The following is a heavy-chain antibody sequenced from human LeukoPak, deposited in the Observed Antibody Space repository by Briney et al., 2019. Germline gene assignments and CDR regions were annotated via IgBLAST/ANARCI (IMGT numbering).Heavy chain of an antibody. CDR2: FDPEDGET. J-gene: IGHJ4*02. CDR3: ATGDFDILTGYYYYYDY. Sequence: AAVNVSRKVSGYTLTKLSMHWVRLPPGKGQERMGGFDPEDGETIYAQKFQGRVTSIEDTPTDTAYMELSSLRSEDTAVYYCATGDFDILTGYYYYYDYXGXGTLVTASS. D-gene: IGHD3-9*01. CDR1: GYTLTKLS. V-gene: IGHV1-24*01.